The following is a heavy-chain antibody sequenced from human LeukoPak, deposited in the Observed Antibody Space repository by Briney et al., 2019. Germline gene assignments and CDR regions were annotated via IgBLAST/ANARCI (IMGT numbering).Heavy chain of an antibody. Sequence: GGSLRLSCAASGFTVSSNYMNWVRQAPGKGLEWVSVIYGGGDIYYADSVKGRFTISRDNSKNTLYLQMNSLRAEDTAVYYCARGAGYNYPYYFDYWGQGTLVTVSS. D-gene: IGHD5-24*01. CDR2: IYGGGDI. CDR1: GFTVSSNY. J-gene: IGHJ4*02. V-gene: IGHV3-53*01. CDR3: ARGAGYNYPYYFDY.